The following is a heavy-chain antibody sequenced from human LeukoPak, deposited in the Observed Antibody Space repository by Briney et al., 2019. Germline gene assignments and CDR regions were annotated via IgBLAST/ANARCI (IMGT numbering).Heavy chain of an antibody. V-gene: IGHV1-8*01. CDR2: MNPNSGNT. CDR1: GYTFTSYD. J-gene: IGHJ3*02. D-gene: IGHD3-10*01. CDR3: YVAGSYHHDAFDI. Sequence: ASVKVSCKASGYTFTSYDINWVRQATGQGLEWMRWMNPNSGNTGYAQKFQGRVTMTRNTSISTAYMELSSLRSEDTAVYYCYVAGSYHHDAFDIWGQGTMVTVSS.